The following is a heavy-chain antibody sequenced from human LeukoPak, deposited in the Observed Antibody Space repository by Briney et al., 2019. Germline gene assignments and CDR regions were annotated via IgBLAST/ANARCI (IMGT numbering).Heavy chain of an antibody. D-gene: IGHD1-26*01. V-gene: IGHV1-2*02. Sequence: ASVKVSCKASGYTFTGYYLHWVRQAPGQGREWMGWISPNSGETNSAQKFQGRVTMSRDTSISTAYMELSRLTSDDTAVYYCARAPGAGTYLDYWGQGTLVTVSS. CDR2: ISPNSGET. CDR1: GYTFTGYY. CDR3: ARAPGAGTYLDY. J-gene: IGHJ4*02.